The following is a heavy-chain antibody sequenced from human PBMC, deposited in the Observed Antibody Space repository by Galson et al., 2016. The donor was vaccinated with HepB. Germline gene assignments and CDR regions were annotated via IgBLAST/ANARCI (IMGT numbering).Heavy chain of an antibody. CDR2: TSSGSSYI. J-gene: IGHJ4*02. CDR3: AKDAILACGTGCYADY. Sequence: SLRLSCAASGFTFRSYVMNWVRQAPGKGLEWVSSTSSGSSYIYYADSVKGRFTISRDNSKNTLYLQMNSLRAEDTAVYYCAKDAILACGTGCYADYWGQGTLVTVSS. D-gene: IGHD2-2*01. V-gene: IGHV3-21*01. CDR1: GFTFRSYV.